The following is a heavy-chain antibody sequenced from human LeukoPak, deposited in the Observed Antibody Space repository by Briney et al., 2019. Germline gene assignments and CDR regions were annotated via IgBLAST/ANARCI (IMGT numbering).Heavy chain of an antibody. V-gene: IGHV3-9*01. D-gene: IGHD3-22*01. CDR1: GFTFGDYA. CDR2: ITGKSDST. J-gene: IGHJ4*02. CDR3: AKTRDSSGYPYYFDD. Sequence: PGGSLRLSCVASGFTFGDYAMHWVRQAPGKGLEWVSGITGKSDSTGFADSVKGRFTIFRDNAKNSLYLQMNSLRAEDTALYYCAKTRDSSGYPYYFDDWGQGTLVTVSS.